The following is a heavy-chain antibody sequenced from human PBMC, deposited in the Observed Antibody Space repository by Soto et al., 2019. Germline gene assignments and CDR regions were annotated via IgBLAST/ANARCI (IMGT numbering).Heavy chain of an antibody. V-gene: IGHV3-7*01. CDR3: ARNRDYAFDY. Sequence: GGSLRLSCAASGFTFSSYAMSWVRQAPGKGLEWVAIIKQDGSDKYYVDSVKGRFTISRDNAKNSLYLQMNSLRTEDAAVYYCARNRDYAFDYWGRGTLVTSPQ. D-gene: IGHD4-17*01. CDR1: GFTFSSYA. J-gene: IGHJ4*02. CDR2: IKQDGSDK.